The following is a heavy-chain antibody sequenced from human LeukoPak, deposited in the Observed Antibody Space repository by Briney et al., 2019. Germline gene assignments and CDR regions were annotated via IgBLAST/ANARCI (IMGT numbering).Heavy chain of an antibody. V-gene: IGHV4-34*01. D-gene: IGHD3-10*01. J-gene: IGHJ4*02. CDR1: GGSFSGYY. CDR2: INHSGST. Sequence: SETLSLTCAVYGGSFSGYYWSWIRQPPGKGLEWIGEINHSGSTNYNPSLKSRVTISVDTSKNQFSLKLSSVTAADTAVYYCARRFYYYGSGSTDYWGQGTLVTVSS. CDR3: ARRFYYYGSGSTDY.